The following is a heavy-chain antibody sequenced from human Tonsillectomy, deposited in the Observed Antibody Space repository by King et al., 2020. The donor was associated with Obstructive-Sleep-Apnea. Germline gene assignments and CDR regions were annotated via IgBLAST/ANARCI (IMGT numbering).Heavy chain of an antibody. CDR1: GGSISSYY. V-gene: IGHV4-59*01. Sequence: VQLQESGPGLVKPSETLSLTCTVSGGSISSYYWSWIRQPPGKGLEWIGYIYYSGSTNYNPSLKSRVTISVDTSKNQFSLKLSSVTAADTAVYYCARGNRGSSQGPDYWGQGTLVTVSS. D-gene: IGHD7-27*01. CDR3: ARGNRGSSQGPDY. J-gene: IGHJ4*02. CDR2: IYYSGST.